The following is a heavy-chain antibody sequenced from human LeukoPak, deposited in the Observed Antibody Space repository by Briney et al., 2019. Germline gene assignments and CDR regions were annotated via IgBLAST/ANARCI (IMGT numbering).Heavy chain of an antibody. J-gene: IGHJ4*03. Sequence: GASVKVSCKASGYTFTSFYMHWVRQAPGQGLEWMGTFNPSGSSTTYAQKFQGRVTMTRDTSTSIVYMELSSLGSEDTAVYYCARAGENYYDFYYWGQGTTVTVSS. V-gene: IGHV1-46*01. CDR3: ARAGENYYDFYY. D-gene: IGHD1-26*01. CDR1: GYTFTSFY. CDR2: FNPSGSST.